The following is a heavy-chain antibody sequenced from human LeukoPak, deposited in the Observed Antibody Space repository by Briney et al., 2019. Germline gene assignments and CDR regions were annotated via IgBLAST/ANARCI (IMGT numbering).Heavy chain of an antibody. CDR3: SRDFFGCSSPSCYPLGAFDI. V-gene: IGHV1-2*02. D-gene: IGHD2-2*01. CDR1: GYTFTGYD. J-gene: IGHJ3*02. CDR2: INPNSGGT. Sequence: ASVKVSCKASGYTFTGYDMHWVRQAPGQRVGWMGWINPNSGGTNYAQKFQGRVTMTWDTSISRASLELSRRRCDATAVICFSRDFFGCSSPSCYPLGAFDIWGQGTMVTVSS.